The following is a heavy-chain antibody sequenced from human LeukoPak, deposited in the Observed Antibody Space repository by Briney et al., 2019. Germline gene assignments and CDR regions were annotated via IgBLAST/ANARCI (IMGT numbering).Heavy chain of an antibody. CDR3: AKDWTFMVRGYFDY. J-gene: IGHJ4*02. CDR2: ISGSGGST. CDR1: GFTFSSYA. V-gene: IGHV3-23*01. Sequence: PGGSLRLSCAASGFTFSSYAMSWVRQAPGKGPEWVSAISGSGGSTYYADSVKGRFTISRDNSKNTLYLQMNSLRAEDTAVYYCAKDWTFMVRGYFDYWGQGTLVTVSS. D-gene: IGHD3-10*01.